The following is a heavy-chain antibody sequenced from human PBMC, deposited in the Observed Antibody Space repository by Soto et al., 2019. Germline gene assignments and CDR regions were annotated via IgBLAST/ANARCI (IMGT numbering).Heavy chain of an antibody. V-gene: IGHV1-18*04. CDR3: ARDYYGSGSDYSVIRYYYFGIDV. D-gene: IGHD3-10*01. J-gene: IGHJ6*02. CDR2: ISAYNGNT. Sequence: GASVKVSCKASGYTFTSYGISWVRQAPGQGLEWMGWISAYNGNTNYAQKLQGRVTMTTDTSTSTAYMELRSLRSDDTAVYYCARDYYGSGSDYSVIRYYYFGIDVLDQGTTVTVSS. CDR1: GYTFTSYG.